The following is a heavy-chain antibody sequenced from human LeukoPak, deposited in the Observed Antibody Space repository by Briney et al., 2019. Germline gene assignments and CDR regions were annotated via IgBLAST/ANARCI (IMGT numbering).Heavy chain of an antibody. CDR2: ISSSSSTI. V-gene: IGHV3-48*04. J-gene: IGHJ4*02. CDR3: APGGGFDY. CDR1: GFTFSSYS. Sequence: GGSLRLSCAASGFTFSSYSMNWVRQAPGKGLEWVSYISSSSSTIYYADSVKGRFTISRDNAKNSLYLQMNSLRAEDTAVYYCAPGGGFDYWGQGTLVTVSS. D-gene: IGHD1-14*01.